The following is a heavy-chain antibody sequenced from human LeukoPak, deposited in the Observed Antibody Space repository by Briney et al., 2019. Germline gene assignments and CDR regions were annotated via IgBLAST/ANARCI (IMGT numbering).Heavy chain of an antibody. CDR2: ISGDGVST. Sequence: AGSLRLSCVASGLPIADFAMHWVRQAPGKGLEWVSLISGDGVSTFYADSVKGRFSISRDNSKNSLSLEMNSLRTEDTAMYYCASESGKFDYWGQGTLVAVSS. CDR3: ASESGKFDY. J-gene: IGHJ4*02. CDR1: GLPIADFA. V-gene: IGHV3-43*02.